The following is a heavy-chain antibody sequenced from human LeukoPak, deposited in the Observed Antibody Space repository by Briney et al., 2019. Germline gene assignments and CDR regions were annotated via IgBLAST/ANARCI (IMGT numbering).Heavy chain of an antibody. V-gene: IGHV4-34*01. CDR3: SRILSSSSSSR. CDR1: GGSFSGYY. J-gene: IGHJ4*02. Sequence: SEALSLTCAVYGGSFSGYYWSWIRQPPGKGLEWIGEINHSGSTNYNPSLKSRVTISVDTSKNQFSLKLSSVTAADTAVYYCSRILSSSSSSRRGQGTLVTVSS. CDR2: INHSGST. D-gene: IGHD6-6*01.